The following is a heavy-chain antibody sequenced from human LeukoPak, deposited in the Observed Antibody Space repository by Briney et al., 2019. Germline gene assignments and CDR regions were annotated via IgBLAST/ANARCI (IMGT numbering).Heavy chain of an antibody. CDR1: GGSIGGYY. CDR2: IHHSGST. D-gene: IGHD2/OR15-2a*01. Sequence: SETLSLTCTVSGGSIGGYYGSWIRQPPGKGLEWIGYIHHSGSTKYNPSLEGRVSMSVDTSKTQFSLKLNSVAAADTAVYYCAGHNHGNFVFDYWGQGTLVTVPS. J-gene: IGHJ4*02. CDR3: AGHNHGNFVFDY. V-gene: IGHV4-59*08.